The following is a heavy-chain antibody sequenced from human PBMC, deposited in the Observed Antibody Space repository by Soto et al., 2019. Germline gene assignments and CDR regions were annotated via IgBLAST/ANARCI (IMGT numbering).Heavy chain of an antibody. J-gene: IGHJ6*02. CDR3: VKDLLSVTPMDV. CDR2: ISGSGGST. CDR1: VFTVSGYA. Sequence: GGSLRLSWAASVFTVSGYARSWVRQAPGKGLEWVSAISGSGGSTYYADSVKGRFTTSRDNSKNTLYLQMNSLRAEDTAVYYCVKDLLSVTPMDVPGQGTTVTVSS. D-gene: IGHD3-3*01. V-gene: IGHV3-23*01.